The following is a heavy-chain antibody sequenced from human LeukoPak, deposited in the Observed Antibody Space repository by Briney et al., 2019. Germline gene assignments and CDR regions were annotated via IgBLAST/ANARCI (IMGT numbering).Heavy chain of an antibody. CDR3: ARGHYDSSGYLGGRYYCYYMGV. D-gene: IGHD3-22*01. CDR1: GFTVSSNY. Sequence: GGSLRLSCAASGFTVSSNYMSWVRQAPGKGLEWVSVISTGVSTYYADSVKGRFTISRDNSKNTLYLQMNSLRAEDTAVYYCARGHYDSSGYLGGRYYCYYMGVWGKETTVTFSS. J-gene: IGHJ6*03. CDR2: ISTGVST. V-gene: IGHV3-53*01.